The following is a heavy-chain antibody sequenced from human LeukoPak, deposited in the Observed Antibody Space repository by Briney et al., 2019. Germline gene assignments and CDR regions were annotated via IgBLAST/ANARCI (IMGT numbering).Heavy chain of an antibody. V-gene: IGHV4-34*01. J-gene: IGHJ4*02. D-gene: IGHD3-3*01. Sequence: PSETLSLTCAVYGGSFSGYYWSWIRQPPGKGLEWIGEINHSGSTNYNPSLKSRVTISVDTPKNQFSLKLSSVTAADAAVYYCARGLRFLEWLRRGYFDYWGQGTLVTVSS. CDR2: INHSGST. CDR1: GGSFSGYY. CDR3: ARGLRFLEWLRRGYFDY.